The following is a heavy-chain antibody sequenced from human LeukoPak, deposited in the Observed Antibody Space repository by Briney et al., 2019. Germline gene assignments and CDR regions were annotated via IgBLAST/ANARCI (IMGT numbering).Heavy chain of an antibody. CDR1: GGSISSGRYY. V-gene: IGHV4-39*01. CDR2: VYYSGST. Sequence: SETLSLTCTVSGGSISSGRYYWGWIRQSPEKGLEWIGSVYYSGSTYYSPSLKSRITLSVDTSKNQFSLKLSSVSAADTARYYCARQFSSRDSFDYYYYVMDVWGQGTTVIVSS. D-gene: IGHD6-13*01. CDR3: ARQFSSRDSFDYYYYVMDV. J-gene: IGHJ6*02.